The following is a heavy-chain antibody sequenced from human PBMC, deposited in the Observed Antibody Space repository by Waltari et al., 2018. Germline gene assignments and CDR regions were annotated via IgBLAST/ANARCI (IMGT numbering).Heavy chain of an antibody. J-gene: IGHJ4*02. CDR3: TTNPPGY. V-gene: IGHV3-74*01. CDR2: VKSDGTRP. Sequence: EVQLVESGGGLVQSGGSLRLSCADSGVDYWMDWVRQAPGKGLMWVSRVKSDGTRPTYADSVKVRCTVSRDSANNMLYLQMNSLRAEDTAVYYCTTNPPGYWGQGTLVTVSS. CDR1: GVDYW.